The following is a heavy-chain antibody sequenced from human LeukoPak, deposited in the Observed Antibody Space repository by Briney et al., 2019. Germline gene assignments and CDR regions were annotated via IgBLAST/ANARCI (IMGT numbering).Heavy chain of an antibody. D-gene: IGHD5-18*01. CDR3: AKVLLPTWIQLWLPAFDY. J-gene: IGHJ4*02. Sequence: GGSLRLSCTASGFTFSSYTMTWVRQAPGKGLKWVSTITTGDGNTYYADSVKGRFTISRDNSKNTLYLQMNSLRAEDTAVYYCAKVLLPTWIQLWLPAFDYWGQGTLVTVSS. V-gene: IGHV3-23*01. CDR2: ITTGDGNT. CDR1: GFTFSSYT.